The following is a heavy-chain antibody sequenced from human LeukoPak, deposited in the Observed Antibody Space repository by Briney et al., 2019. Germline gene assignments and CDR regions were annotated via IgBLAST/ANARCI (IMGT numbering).Heavy chain of an antibody. CDR2: INHCGST. CDR3: ARATMIVVDY. J-gene: IGHJ4*02. D-gene: IGHD3-22*01. V-gene: IGHV4-34*01. Sequence: SETLSLTCAVYGGSFSGYYWSWIRQPPGKGLEWIGEINHCGSTNYNPSLKSRVTISVDTSKNQFSLKLSSVTVADTAVYYCARATMIVVDYWGQGTLVTVSS. CDR1: GGSFSGYY.